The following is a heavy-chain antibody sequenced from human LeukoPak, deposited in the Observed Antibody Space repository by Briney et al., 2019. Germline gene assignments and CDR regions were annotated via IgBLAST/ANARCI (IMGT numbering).Heavy chain of an antibody. D-gene: IGHD6-19*01. Sequence: GGSLRLSCAASGFSFSDYYMSWIRQAPGKGLEWLSYISSSGSTMYYAESVKGRFTISRDNAKNSLCLQMNSLRAEDTAVYYCARDLASLPSIAVARFFDYWGQGTLVTVSS. J-gene: IGHJ4*02. CDR3: ARDLASLPSIAVARFFDY. V-gene: IGHV3-11*04. CDR2: ISSSGSTM. CDR1: GFSFSDYY.